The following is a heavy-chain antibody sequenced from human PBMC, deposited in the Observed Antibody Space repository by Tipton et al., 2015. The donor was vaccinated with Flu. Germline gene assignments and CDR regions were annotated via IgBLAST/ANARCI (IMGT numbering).Heavy chain of an antibody. CDR3: ARRHFSNYVSDPKNWFDP. D-gene: IGHD4-11*01. CDR2: IHRSVST. V-gene: IGHV4-38-2*01. J-gene: IGHJ5*02. Sequence: TLSLTCAVSGYSVSSGYFCAWIRQPPGKGLEWIATIHRSVSTNYNPSLKSRVTISVDTSKNQFSLETRSVTAADVAVYYCARRHFSNYVSDPKNWFDPWGQGTLVTVSS. CDR1: GYSVSSGYF.